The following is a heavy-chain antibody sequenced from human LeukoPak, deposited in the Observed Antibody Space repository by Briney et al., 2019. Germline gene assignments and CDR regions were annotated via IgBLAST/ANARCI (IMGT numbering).Heavy chain of an antibody. V-gene: IGHV4-38-2*02. CDR3: ARGLFRAPFRAFDI. D-gene: IGHD2-21*01. J-gene: IGHJ3*02. Sequence: SETLSLTCTVSGFSISSDYYWGWIRQPPGKGLEWIGSVSHSGITYYNSSLNSRVTISVDTSKNQFSLKLSSVTAADTAVYYCARGLFRAPFRAFDIWGQGTMVTVSS. CDR2: VSHSGIT. CDR1: GFSISSDYY.